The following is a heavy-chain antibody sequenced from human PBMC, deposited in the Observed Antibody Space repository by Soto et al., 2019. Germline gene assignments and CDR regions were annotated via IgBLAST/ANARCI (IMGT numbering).Heavy chain of an antibody. CDR3: ASSAPYCSSTSCYEPIAVAGTDYYGMDV. D-gene: IGHD2-2*01. J-gene: IGHJ6*02. Sequence: GESLKISCKGSGYSFTSYWISWVRQMPGKGLEWMGRIDPSDSYTNYSPSFQGHVTISADKSISTAYLQWSSLKASDTAMYYCASSAPYCSSTSCYEPIAVAGTDYYGMDVRGQGTTVTVSS. CDR1: GYSFTSYW. CDR2: IDPSDSYT. V-gene: IGHV5-10-1*01.